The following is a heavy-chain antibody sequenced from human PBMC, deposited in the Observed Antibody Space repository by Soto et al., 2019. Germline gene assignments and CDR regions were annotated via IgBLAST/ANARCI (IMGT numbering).Heavy chain of an antibody. J-gene: IGHJ6*03. CDR2: IYYSGST. Sequence: SETLSLTCTVSGGSISSYYWSWIRQPPGKGLEWIGYIYYSGSTNYNPSLKSRVTISVDTSKNQFSLKLSSVTAADTAVYYCATRGSRVADPYYYYYMDVWGKGTTVTVSS. V-gene: IGHV4-59*01. CDR1: GGSISSYY. CDR3: ATRGSRVADPYYYYYMDV. D-gene: IGHD3-3*01.